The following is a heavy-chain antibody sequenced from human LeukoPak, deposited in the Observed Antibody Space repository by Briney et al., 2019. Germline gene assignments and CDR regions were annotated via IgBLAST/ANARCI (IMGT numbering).Heavy chain of an antibody. D-gene: IGHD3-10*01. V-gene: IGHV3-53*01. CDR2: IYSGGST. J-gene: IGHJ4*02. CDR3: ARDKWFGDRYYFDY. Sequence: GGSLRLSCAASGFTVSSNYMSWVRQAPGKGLEWVSVIYSGGSTYYADSVKGRFTISRDNSKNTLYLQMNSLRAGDTAVYYCARDKWFGDRYYFDYWGQGTLVTVSS. CDR1: GFTVSSNY.